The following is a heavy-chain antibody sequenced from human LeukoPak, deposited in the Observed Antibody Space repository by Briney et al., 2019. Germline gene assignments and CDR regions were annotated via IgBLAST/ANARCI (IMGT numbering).Heavy chain of an antibody. CDR3: ASGEGVVRAYYMDV. D-gene: IGHD2-15*01. CDR2: IYTSGST. CDR1: GGSNSSGSYY. Sequence: PSETLSLTCTVSGGSNSSGSYYWNWIRQPAGKGLEWIGRIYTSGSTNYNPSLKSRVTISVDTSRNQFSLKLSSVTAADTAVYYCASGEGVVRAYYMDVWGKGTTVTVSS. J-gene: IGHJ6*03. V-gene: IGHV4-61*02.